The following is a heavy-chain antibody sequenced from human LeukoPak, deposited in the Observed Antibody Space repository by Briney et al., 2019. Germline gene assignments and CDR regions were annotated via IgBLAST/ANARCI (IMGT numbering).Heavy chain of an antibody. V-gene: IGHV4-4*02. D-gene: IGHD6-13*01. CDR1: GGSISSSNW. J-gene: IGHJ4*02. Sequence: SGTLSLTCAVSGGSISSSNWWSWVRQPPGKGLAWIGEIYHSGSTNYNPSLKSRVTISVDKSKNQFSLKLSSVTAADTAVYYCASSAPGDIAAAVKDYWGQGTLVTVSS. CDR2: IYHSGST. CDR3: ASSAPGDIAAAVKDY.